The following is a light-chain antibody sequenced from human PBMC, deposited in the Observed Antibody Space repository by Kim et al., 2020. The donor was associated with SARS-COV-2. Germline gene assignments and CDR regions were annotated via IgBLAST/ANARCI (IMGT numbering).Light chain of an antibody. CDR2: KAS. CDR3: QQYNSDSLT. CDR1: QSIRSW. Sequence: DIQMTQSPSTLSASVGDRVTITCRASQSIRSWLAWYQQRPGKAPNLLIYKASSLESGVPSRFSGSGSGTEFTLTISGLQPDDFATYYCQQYNSDSLTFGGGTKVDIK. J-gene: IGKJ4*01. V-gene: IGKV1-5*03.